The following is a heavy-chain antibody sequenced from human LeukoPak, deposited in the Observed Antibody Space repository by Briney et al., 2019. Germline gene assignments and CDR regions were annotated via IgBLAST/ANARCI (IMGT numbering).Heavy chain of an antibody. J-gene: IGHJ3*02. Sequence: GASLKISCKGSGSNFPTYWIGGGRKMPGKGLEWMGIIYPDDSDTRYSPSFQGLVTISADKSISTAYLQWSSLKASDTAMYYCARHEGYCISSSCSDTFDIWGQGTMVTVSS. CDR3: ARHEGYCISSSCSDTFDI. CDR2: IYPDDSDT. D-gene: IGHD2-2*01. V-gene: IGHV5-51*01. CDR1: GSNFPTYW.